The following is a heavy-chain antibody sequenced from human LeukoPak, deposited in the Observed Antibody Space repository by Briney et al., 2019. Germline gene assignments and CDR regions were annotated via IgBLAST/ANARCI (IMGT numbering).Heavy chain of an antibody. CDR1: GGSISSGDYY. CDR2: IYYSGST. Sequence: PSETLSLTCTVSGGSISSGDYYWSWIRQPPGKGLEWIGYIYYSGSTYYNPSLKSRVTISVDTSKNQFSLKLSSVTAADTAVCYCARDKRTTGLDYWGQGTLVTVSS. V-gene: IGHV4-30-4*01. D-gene: IGHD2/OR15-2a*01. J-gene: IGHJ4*02. CDR3: ARDKRTTGLDY.